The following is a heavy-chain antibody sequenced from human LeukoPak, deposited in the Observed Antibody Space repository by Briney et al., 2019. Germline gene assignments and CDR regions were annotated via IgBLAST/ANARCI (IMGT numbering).Heavy chain of an antibody. CDR1: GFTFSSYG. J-gene: IGHJ5*02. CDR3: AKAPAGPEYSSTWKFGYNWFDP. D-gene: IGHD6-13*01. V-gene: IGHV3-23*01. Sequence: PGGSLRLSCAASGFTFSSYGMSWVRQAPGKGLEWVSAIGGSGRRTYYADSVKGRFTISRDNSKNTLYLQMNSLRVEDTAIYYCAKAPAGPEYSSTWKFGYNWFDPWGQGTLVTVSS. CDR2: IGGSGRRT.